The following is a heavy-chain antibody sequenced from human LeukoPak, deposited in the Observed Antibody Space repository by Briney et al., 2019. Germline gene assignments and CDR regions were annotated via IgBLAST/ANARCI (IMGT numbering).Heavy chain of an antibody. J-gene: IGHJ5*02. V-gene: IGHV3-66*01. D-gene: IGHD2/OR15-2a*01. CDR1: GFTASSNY. CDR3: ARSTTAACWFAP. Sequence: GGSLRLSCAASGFTASSNYMSWVRQAPGKGLEWVSVIYSGGSTYYADSVKGRFTISRDNSKNTLYLQMNSLRAEDTAVYYCARSTTAACWFAPWGQGTLVTVSS. CDR2: IYSGGST.